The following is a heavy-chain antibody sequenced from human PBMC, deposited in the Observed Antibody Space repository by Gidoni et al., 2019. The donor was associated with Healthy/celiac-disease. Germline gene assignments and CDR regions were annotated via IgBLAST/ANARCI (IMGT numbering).Heavy chain of an antibody. V-gene: IGHV3-20*01. D-gene: IGHD3-3*01. J-gene: IGHJ5*02. CDR1: VFPFDYYG. Sequence: EVQLVESGGGVVRPGGSLKLSCAAAVFPFDYYGRSMFRQTPGKGLEVVSVINWNGGSTGYADSVKGRFTISRDNAKNSLYLQMNSLRAEDTALYHCARDSVPYDFWRWFDPWGQGTLVTVSS. CDR2: INWNGGST. CDR3: ARDSVPYDFWRWFDP.